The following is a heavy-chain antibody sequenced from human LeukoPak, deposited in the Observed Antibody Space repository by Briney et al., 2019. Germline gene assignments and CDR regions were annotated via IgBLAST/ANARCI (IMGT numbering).Heavy chain of an antibody. CDR1: GFTFSSCA. CDR3: AKSHVTTATGTGRYFDY. Sequence: GGSLRLSCAASGFTFSSCAMSWVRQAPGKGLEWVSAISAGSDVIYYADSVRGRFAISRDNSKNTVYLQMDSLRAEDTAVYYCAKSHVTTATGTGRYFDYWGQGTLVTVSS. D-gene: IGHD3-10*01. V-gene: IGHV3-23*01. CDR2: ISAGSDVI. J-gene: IGHJ4*02.